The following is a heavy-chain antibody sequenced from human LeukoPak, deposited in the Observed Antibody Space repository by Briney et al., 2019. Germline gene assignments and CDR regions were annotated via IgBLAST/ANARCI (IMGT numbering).Heavy chain of an antibody. D-gene: IGHD3-10*01. J-gene: IGHJ4*02. V-gene: IGHV1-2*02. CDR1: GYTFTGYY. Sequence: ASVKVSCKASGYTFTGYYMHWVRQAPGQGLEWMGWINPNSGGTNYAQKFQGRVTMTRDTSISTAYMELSRLRSDDTAVYYCARARGYGSGSYYRPDYWGQGTLVTVSS. CDR3: ARARGYGSGSYYRPDY. CDR2: INPNSGGT.